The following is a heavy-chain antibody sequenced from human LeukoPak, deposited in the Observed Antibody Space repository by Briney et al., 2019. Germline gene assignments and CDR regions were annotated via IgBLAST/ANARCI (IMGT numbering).Heavy chain of an antibody. CDR1: GYTFTSYG. Sequence: ASVKVSCKASGYTFTSYGISWVRQAPGQGLEWMGWISAYNGNTNYAQKLQGRVTMTTDTSTSTAYMELRSLRSDDTAVYYCARDWSYSSGWRVELLDYWGQGTLVTVSS. J-gene: IGHJ4*02. V-gene: IGHV1-18*01. CDR2: ISAYNGNT. D-gene: IGHD6-19*01. CDR3: ARDWSYSSGWRVELLDY.